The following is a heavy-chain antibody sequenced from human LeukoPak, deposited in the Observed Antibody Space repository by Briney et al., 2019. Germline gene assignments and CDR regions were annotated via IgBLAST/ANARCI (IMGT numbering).Heavy chain of an antibody. CDR1: GGSLSSSSYY. D-gene: IGHD3-16*01. Sequence: SETLSLTCTVSGGSLSSSSYYWGWIRQPPGKGLEWIGTMYYSGSTYYDPSLKSRVTISVDTSRNQFSLRLNSVTAADTSVYYCVRQGEGGRAFDYWGQGTLVTVSS. CDR2: MYYSGST. V-gene: IGHV4-39*01. CDR3: VRQGEGGRAFDY. J-gene: IGHJ4*02.